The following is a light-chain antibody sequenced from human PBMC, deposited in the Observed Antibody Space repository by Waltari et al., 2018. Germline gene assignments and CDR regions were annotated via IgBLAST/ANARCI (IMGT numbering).Light chain of an antibody. J-gene: IGLJ3*02. CDR2: EVN. V-gene: IGLV2-23*02. CDR3: CSYIGDSAWV. Sequence: QSALTQPASVSGSPGPSITISCTGTSSDIGYYNLFSWYQQDPGKAPKVIIYEVNKRPSGVSNRFSGSKSGNTASLTISGLQAEDEADYYCCSYIGDSAWVFGGGTKVTVL. CDR1: SSDIGYYNL.